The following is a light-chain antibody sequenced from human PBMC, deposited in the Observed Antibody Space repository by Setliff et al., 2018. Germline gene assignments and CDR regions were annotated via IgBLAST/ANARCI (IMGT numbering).Light chain of an antibody. CDR2: RNN. V-gene: IGLV1-44*01. Sequence: QSVLTQPPSASGTPGQRVTISCSGSSSNIGSNTVNWYQQLPGTAPKLLIYRNNQRPSGVPDRFSGSKSGTSASLAISGLQSEDGADYYCAAWDDSLNGPVFGGGTKGTVL. CDR1: SSNIGSNT. CDR3: AAWDDSLNGPV. J-gene: IGLJ2*01.